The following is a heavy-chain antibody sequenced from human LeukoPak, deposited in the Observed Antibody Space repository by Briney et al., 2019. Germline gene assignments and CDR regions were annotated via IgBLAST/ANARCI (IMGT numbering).Heavy chain of an antibody. CDR2: VIPIFGTA. D-gene: IGHD4-17*01. CDR1: GGTFSSYA. J-gene: IGHJ4*02. V-gene: IGHV1-69*13. Sequence: SVKVSCKASGGTFSSYAISWVRQAPGQGLEWMGGVIPIFGTANYAQKFQGRVTITADESTSTAYMELSSLRSEDTAVYYCARHQTATVTRRDYFDYWGQGTLVTVSS. CDR3: ARHQTATVTRRDYFDY.